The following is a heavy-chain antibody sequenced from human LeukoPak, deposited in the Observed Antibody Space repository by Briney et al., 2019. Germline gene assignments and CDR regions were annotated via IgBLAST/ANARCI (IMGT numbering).Heavy chain of an antibody. V-gene: IGHV1-2*02. Sequence: ASVKVSCKASGYTFTGYYMHWVRQAPGQGLEWMGWINPNSGGTNYAQKFQGRVTITRATSISTASIELSRLRSDDTAVYYCAAATVVNAITWGTYSGQGTLVTVSS. CDR3: AAATVVNAITWGTY. CDR2: INPNSGGT. D-gene: IGHD4-23*01. J-gene: IGHJ4*02. CDR1: GYTFTGYY.